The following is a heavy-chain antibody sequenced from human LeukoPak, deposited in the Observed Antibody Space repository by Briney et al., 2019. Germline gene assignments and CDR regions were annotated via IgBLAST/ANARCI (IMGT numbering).Heavy chain of an antibody. CDR2: INPNSGGT. Sequence: GASVKVSCKASGYTFTGYYMHWVRQAPGQGLEWMGWINPNSGGTNYAQKFQGRVTMTRDTSISTAYMELRSLRSDDTAVYYCARGDRYCSGGSCYSYWGQGTLVTVSS. CDR1: GYTFTGYY. CDR3: ARGDRYCSGGSCYSY. D-gene: IGHD2-15*01. V-gene: IGHV1-2*02. J-gene: IGHJ4*02.